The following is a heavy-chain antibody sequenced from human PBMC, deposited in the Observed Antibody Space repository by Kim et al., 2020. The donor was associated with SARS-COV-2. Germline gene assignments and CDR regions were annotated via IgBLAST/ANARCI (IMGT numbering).Heavy chain of an antibody. J-gene: IGHJ6*02. D-gene: IGHD3-10*01. V-gene: IGHV4-4*02. CDR1: GGSISSSNW. CDR3: ARGGSGSLYYYYYYGMDV. Sequence: SETLSLTCAVSGGSISSSNWWSWVRQPPGKGLEWIGEIYHSGSTNYNPSLKSRVTISVDKSKNQFSLKLSSVTAADTAVYYCARGGSGSLYYYYYYGMDVWGQGTTVTVSS. CDR2: IYHSGST.